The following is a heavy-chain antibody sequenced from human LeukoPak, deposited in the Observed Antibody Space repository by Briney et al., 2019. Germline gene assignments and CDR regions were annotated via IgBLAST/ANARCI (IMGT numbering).Heavy chain of an antibody. CDR1: GFTVSSNY. Sequence: GGSLRLSCAASGFTVSSNYMSWVRQAPGKGLEWVSVIYSGGSTYYADSVKGRFTISRDNSKDTLYLQMNSLRAEDTAVYYCAISSRSSGWSPWGQGTLVTVSS. J-gene: IGHJ5*02. CDR2: IYSGGST. V-gene: IGHV3-53*01. D-gene: IGHD6-19*01. CDR3: AISSRSSGWSP.